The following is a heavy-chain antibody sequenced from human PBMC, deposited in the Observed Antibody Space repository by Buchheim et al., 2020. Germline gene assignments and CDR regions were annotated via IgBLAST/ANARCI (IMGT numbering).Heavy chain of an antibody. J-gene: IGHJ6*02. CDR2: INPNSGGT. D-gene: IGHD3-10*02. CDR3: ARDLGSGSYFRKRHYGMDV. V-gene: IGHV1-2*04. Sequence: QVQLVQSGAEVKKPGASVKVSCKASGYTFTGYYMHWVRQAPGQGLEWMGWINPNSGGTNYAQKFQGWVTMTRDTSISTAYMELSRLRSDDTTVYYCARDLGSGSYFRKRHYGMDVWGQGTT. CDR1: GYTFTGYY.